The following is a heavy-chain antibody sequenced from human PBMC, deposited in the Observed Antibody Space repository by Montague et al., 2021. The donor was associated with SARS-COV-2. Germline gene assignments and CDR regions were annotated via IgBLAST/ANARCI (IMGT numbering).Heavy chain of an antibody. Sequence: SLRLSCAASGFTFSSYAMHWVRQAPGKGLEWVAVISYDGSNKYYADSVKGRLTISRDNSKNTLYLQMNSLRAEDTAVYYCASSLVWFEIDYWGQGTLVTVSP. CDR2: ISYDGSNK. J-gene: IGHJ4*02. V-gene: IGHV3-30*04. D-gene: IGHD3-10*01. CDR3: ASSLVWFEIDY. CDR1: GFTFSSYA.